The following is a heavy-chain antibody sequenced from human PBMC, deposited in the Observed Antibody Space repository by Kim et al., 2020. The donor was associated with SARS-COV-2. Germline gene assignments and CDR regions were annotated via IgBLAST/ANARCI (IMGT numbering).Heavy chain of an antibody. CDR3: VKDSSNGWY. D-gene: IGHD6-19*01. Sequence: GGSLRLSCAASGFTFSRHAMHWVRQAPGKGLEWLAVMAYDGTNEQYADSVKGRFSISRDNTNNTVFLQMNSLRLEDTAVYCCVKDSSNGWY. CDR1: GFTFSRHA. V-gene: IGHV3-30*18. J-gene: IGHJ2*01. CDR2: MAYDGTNE.